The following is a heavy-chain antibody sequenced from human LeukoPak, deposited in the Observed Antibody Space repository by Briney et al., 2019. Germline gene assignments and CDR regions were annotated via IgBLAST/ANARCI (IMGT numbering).Heavy chain of an antibody. V-gene: IGHV4-59*01. J-gene: IGHJ6*02. CDR1: GGSISSYY. CDR3: ARGILTGGYYYYGMDV. Sequence: SETLSLTCTVSGGSISSYYWSWIRQPPGKGLEWIGYIYYSGSTNYNPSLKSRVTISVDTSKNQLSLKLTYVTAADTAVYYCARGILTGGYYYYGMDVWGQGTTVTVSS. D-gene: IGHD3-9*01. CDR2: IYYSGST.